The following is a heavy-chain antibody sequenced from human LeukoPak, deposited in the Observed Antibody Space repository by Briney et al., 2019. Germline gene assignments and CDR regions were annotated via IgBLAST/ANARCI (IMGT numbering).Heavy chain of an antibody. CDR2: INPGNDNT. J-gene: IGHJ4*01. D-gene: IGHD4-17*01. CDR3: ARDYGDYSYFDY. CDR1: GYTFTTYA. Sequence: ASVTVSYKASGYTFTTYAIHWVRQAPGQRREGMGWINPGNDNTKYSQKFQGRLTITRDTSASAAYMELSNLRSGDTAVYYCARDYGDYSYFDYWGHGTLVTVSS. V-gene: IGHV1-3*01.